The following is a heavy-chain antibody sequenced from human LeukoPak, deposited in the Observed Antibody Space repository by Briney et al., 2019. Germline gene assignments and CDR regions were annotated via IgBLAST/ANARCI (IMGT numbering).Heavy chain of an antibody. CDR1: GFTFSSYA. D-gene: IGHD2-2*02. CDR2: ISGSGSST. J-gene: IGHJ6*02. V-gene: IGHV3-23*01. Sequence: PGGSLSLYCAAYGFTFSSYAMSCDRQAAGKGLEWVSAISGSGSSTHKAESVKGRFTITRDNTKTTLYLQISSMRAEETAVYYCAKDWYCSSTSCYRSDSYYYYGMDVWGQGTTVTVSS. CDR3: AKDWYCSSTSCYRSDSYYYYGMDV.